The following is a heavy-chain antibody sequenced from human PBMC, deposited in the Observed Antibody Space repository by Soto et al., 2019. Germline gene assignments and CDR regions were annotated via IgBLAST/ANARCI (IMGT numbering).Heavy chain of an antibody. J-gene: IGHJ6*03. CDR3: ARRWYNWNLRTYHYYYYYMDV. CDR2: MNPNSGNT. Sequence: ASVKVSCKASGYTFTSYDINWVRQATGQGLEWMGWMNPNSGNTGYAQKFQGRVTMTRNTSISTAYMELSSLRSEDTAVYYCARRWYNWNLRTYHYYYYYMDVWGKGTTVTVSS. CDR1: GYTFTSYD. D-gene: IGHD1-7*01. V-gene: IGHV1-8*01.